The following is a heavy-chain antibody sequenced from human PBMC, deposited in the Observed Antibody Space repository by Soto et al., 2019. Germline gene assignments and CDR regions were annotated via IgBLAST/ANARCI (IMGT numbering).Heavy chain of an antibody. CDR1: GGSISSGGYY. CDR2: IYYSGST. V-gene: IGHV4-31*03. Sequence: SETLSLTCTVSGGSISSGGYYWSWIRQHPGKGLEWIGYIYYSGSTYYNPSLKSRVTISVDTSKNQFSLKLSSVTAADTAVYYCARDMVATREYNWFDPWGQGTLVTVSS. CDR3: ARDMVATREYNWFDP. D-gene: IGHD5-12*01. J-gene: IGHJ5*02.